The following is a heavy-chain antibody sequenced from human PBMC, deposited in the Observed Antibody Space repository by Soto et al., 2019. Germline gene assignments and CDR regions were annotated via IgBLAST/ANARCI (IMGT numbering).Heavy chain of an antibody. CDR1: GGSFCGYY. CDR3: ARGVFRGFDY. D-gene: IGHD2-21*01. V-gene: IGHV4-34*01. J-gene: IGHJ4*02. CDR2: INHSGST. Sequence: SETLSLTCAVYGGSFCGYYWSWIRQPPGKGLEWIGEINHSGSTNYNPSLKSRVTISVDTSKNQFSLKLSSVTAADTAVYYCARGVFRGFDYWGQGTLVTVS.